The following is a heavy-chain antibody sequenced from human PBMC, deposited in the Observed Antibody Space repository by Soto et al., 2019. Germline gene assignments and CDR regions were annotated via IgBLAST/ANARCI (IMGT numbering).Heavy chain of an antibody. Sequence: EVQLVESGGGLVEPGGSLRLSCVASGFTFSTYTMSWVRXXXXXXXXXLSSVGTSTSYIYYADSVRGRFTISRDNAENSVFLHMXXXXXXXXXXXXXXXXXXXXXXXXXXXXWGQGTLVTVSS. CDR2: VGTSTSYI. CDR1: GFTFSTYT. J-gene: IGHJ4*02. V-gene: IGHV3-21*02. CDR3: XXXXXXXXXXXXXXX.